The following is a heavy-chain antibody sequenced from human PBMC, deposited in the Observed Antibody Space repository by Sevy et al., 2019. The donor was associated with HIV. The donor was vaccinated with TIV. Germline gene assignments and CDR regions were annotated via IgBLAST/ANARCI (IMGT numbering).Heavy chain of an antibody. Sequence: GSLRLSCAASGITFSGSAMHWVRQASGKGLEWVGRIRMKANAYATSYATSVKGRFTVSRDDSKNTAYLQMNNLKTEDTALYYCAYSGSSSEGYYFDYWGQGTLVTVSS. CDR1: GITFSGSA. CDR3: AYSGSSSEGYYFDY. CDR2: IRMKANAYAT. J-gene: IGHJ4*02. V-gene: IGHV3-73*01. D-gene: IGHD1-26*01.